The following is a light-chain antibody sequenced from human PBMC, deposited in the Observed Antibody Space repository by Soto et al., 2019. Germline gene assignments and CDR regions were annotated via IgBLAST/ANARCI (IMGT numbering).Light chain of an antibody. Sequence: DIQMTQSPSSLSASVGDRVTITCRASQSISSYLNWYQQKPGKAPKLLIYAASSLQSGVPSRFSVSGSGTDFTLTISSLQPEDFATYYCQHSYSTPLYTFGQGTKLVIK. CDR2: AAS. CDR1: QSISSY. CDR3: QHSYSTPLYT. V-gene: IGKV1-39*01. J-gene: IGKJ2*01.